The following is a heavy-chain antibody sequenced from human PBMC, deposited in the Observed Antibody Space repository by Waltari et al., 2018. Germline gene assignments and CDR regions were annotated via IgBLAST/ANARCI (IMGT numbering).Heavy chain of an antibody. CDR3: TGFDSSRGLESDY. D-gene: IGHD6-13*01. CDR2: SRSEANSYAT. CDR1: GFTFSGSA. J-gene: IGHJ4*02. V-gene: IGHV3-73*02. Sequence: EVQLVESGGGLVQPGGSLKLSCAASGFTFSGSAMHWVRQASGKGVGVCGRSRSEANSYATAYAASVKGRFTSSRDGSKNTAYLQMNSLKTEDTAVYYCTGFDSSRGLESDYWGQGTLVTVSS.